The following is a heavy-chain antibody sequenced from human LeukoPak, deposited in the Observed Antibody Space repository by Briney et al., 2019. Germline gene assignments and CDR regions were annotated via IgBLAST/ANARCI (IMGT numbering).Heavy chain of an antibody. CDR2: IFYTGDT. J-gene: IGHJ5*02. V-gene: IGHV4-59*01. D-gene: IGHD3-16*02. CDR3: ARAYRLTSPRGFDP. CDR1: GGFISGYY. Sequence: SEALSLTCTVSGGFISGYYWNWIRQSPGKGLEWIGYIFYTGDTDYNPSLRSRVTMSVDRSNNRFSLQLASVTTADSAFYYCARAYRLTSPRGFDPWGPGILVTVSS.